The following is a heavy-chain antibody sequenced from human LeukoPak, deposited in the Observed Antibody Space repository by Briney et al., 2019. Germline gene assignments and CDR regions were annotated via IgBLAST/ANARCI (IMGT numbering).Heavy chain of an antibody. V-gene: IGHV1-69*05. CDR1: GGTFSSYA. Sequence: SVKVSCKASGGTFSSYAISWVRQAPGQGLEWMGGIIPIFGTANYAQKFQGRVTITTDESTSTAYMELSSLRSEDTAVYYCASSYDFGSGKFDYWGQGTLVTVSS. CDR3: ASSYDFGSGKFDY. CDR2: IIPIFGTA. D-gene: IGHD3-3*01. J-gene: IGHJ4*02.